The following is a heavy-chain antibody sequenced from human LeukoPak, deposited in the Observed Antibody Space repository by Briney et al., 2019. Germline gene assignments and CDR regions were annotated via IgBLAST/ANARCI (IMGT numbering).Heavy chain of an antibody. V-gene: IGHV3-23*01. CDR2: ISGSGGST. J-gene: IGHJ4*02. D-gene: IGHD3-22*01. Sequence: PGGSLRLSCAASGFTFSSYTMTWVRQAPGKGLEWVSAISGSGGSTYYAAPVKGRFTISRDDSKNTLYLQMNSLKTEDTAVYYCTTEARTYYYDSSGYLDYWGQGTLVTVSS. CDR3: TTEARTYYYDSSGYLDY. CDR1: GFTFSSYT.